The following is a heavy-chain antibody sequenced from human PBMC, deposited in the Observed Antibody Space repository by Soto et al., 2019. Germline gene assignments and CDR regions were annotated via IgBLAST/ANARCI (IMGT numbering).Heavy chain of an antibody. CDR3: AKDRNNPYNTGGAFDI. CDR1: GFTFDDYA. V-gene: IGHV3-9*01. CDR2: ISWNSGSI. D-gene: IGHD1-1*01. J-gene: IGHJ3*02. Sequence: EVQLVESGGGLVQPGRSLRLSCAASGFTFDDYAMHWVRQAQGKGLVWVSGISWNSGSIGYADSVKGRFTISRDKAKNSLYLQMNSLRAEDTALYYCAKDRNNPYNTGGAFDIWGKGTMFTVSS.